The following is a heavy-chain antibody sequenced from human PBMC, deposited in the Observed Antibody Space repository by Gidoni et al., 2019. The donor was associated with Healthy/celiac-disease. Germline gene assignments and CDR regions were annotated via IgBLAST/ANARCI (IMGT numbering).Heavy chain of an antibody. J-gene: IGHJ4*02. D-gene: IGHD3-16*01. CDR1: VVTFSSYA. V-gene: IGHV1-69*01. CDR3: ARVGGSRDPSY. Sequence: QVQLVQSGSEVKKPGSSLKVSCKASVVTFSSYAISWVRQAPGQGLEWMGGIIPIFGTANYAQKFQGRVTITADESTSTAYMELSRLRSEDTAVYYCARVGGSRDPSYWGQGTLVTVSS. CDR2: IIPIFGTA.